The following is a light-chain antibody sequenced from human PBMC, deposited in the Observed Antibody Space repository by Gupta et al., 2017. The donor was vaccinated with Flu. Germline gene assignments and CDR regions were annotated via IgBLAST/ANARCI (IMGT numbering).Light chain of an antibody. V-gene: IGLV3-19*01. J-gene: IGLJ2*01. CDR2: PKD. CDR1: SLRTSY. CDR3: NSRDSSGNHVV. Sequence: QGDSLRTSYASWYQQKPGQAPILVINPKDNRPSGIPDRFSGSTSGNTASLTITGAQAEDEADYYCNSRDSSGNHVVFGGGTKVTAL.